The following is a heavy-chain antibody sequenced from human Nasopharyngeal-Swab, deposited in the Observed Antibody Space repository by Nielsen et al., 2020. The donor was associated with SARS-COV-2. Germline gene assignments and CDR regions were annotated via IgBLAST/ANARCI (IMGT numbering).Heavy chain of an antibody. CDR3: ARVGAYYYDSSGQKHWYFDL. V-gene: IGHV4-30-4*01. J-gene: IGHJ2*01. D-gene: IGHD3-22*01. Sequence: WIRQPSGKGLEWIGYIYYSGSTYYNPSLKSRVTISVDTSKNQFSLKLSSVTAADTAVYYCARVGAYYYDSSGQKHWYFDLWGRGTLVTVSS. CDR2: IYYSGST.